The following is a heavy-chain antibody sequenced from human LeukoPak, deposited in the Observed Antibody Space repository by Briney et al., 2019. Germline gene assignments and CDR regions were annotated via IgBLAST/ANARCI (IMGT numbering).Heavy chain of an antibody. CDR3: AKDEGPNYAPLGSATQFH. J-gene: IGHJ4*02. D-gene: IGHD4-4*01. CDR2: LSSGDCCA. Sequence: PGGSLRLSCAASGFTFSISAMSWVRQTPDKGLQWVASLSSGDCCAHYADSVKGRFTISRDNSDSTLYLQMNSLRVEDTATYYCAKDEGPNYAPLGSATQFHWGQGVLVTVSS. CDR1: GFTFSISA. V-gene: IGHV3-23*01.